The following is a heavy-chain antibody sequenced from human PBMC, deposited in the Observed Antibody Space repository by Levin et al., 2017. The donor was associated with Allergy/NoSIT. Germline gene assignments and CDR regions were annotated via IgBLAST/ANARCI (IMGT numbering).Heavy chain of an antibody. CDR2: ISAGDGGT. V-gene: IGHV3-23*01. CDR1: RFTFSIYD. CDR3: AKVGTQGFWTYKGAFDV. Sequence: QPGGSLRLSCAASRFTFSIYDMSWVRQAPGKGLEWVSSISAGDGGTHYADSVKGRFTISRDNAKNTLYLQMDSLRAEDTAVYYCAKVGTQGFWTYKGAFDVWGQGTMVTVSS. J-gene: IGHJ3*01. D-gene: IGHD3/OR15-3a*01.